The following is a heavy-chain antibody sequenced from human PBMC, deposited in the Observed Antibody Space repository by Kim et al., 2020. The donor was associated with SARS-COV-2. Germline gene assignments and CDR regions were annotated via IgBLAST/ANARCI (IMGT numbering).Heavy chain of an antibody. CDR2: IYYSGST. D-gene: IGHD3-10*01. V-gene: IGHV4-59*08. Sequence: SETLSLTCTVSGGSISSYYWSWIRQPPGKGLEWIGYIYYSGSTNYNPSLKSRVTISVDTSKNQFSLKLSSVTAADTAVYYCARREYYGSGSFDYWGQGT. CDR1: GGSISSYY. J-gene: IGHJ4*02. CDR3: ARREYYGSGSFDY.